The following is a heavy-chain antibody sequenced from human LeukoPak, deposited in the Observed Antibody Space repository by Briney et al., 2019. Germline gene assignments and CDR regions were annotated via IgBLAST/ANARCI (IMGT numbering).Heavy chain of an antibody. V-gene: IGHV3-23*01. Sequence: GGSLRLSCAASGFIFSTYGMSWIRQAPGKGLEWVSSISGKINNTYYADSVKGRFTISRDNSKNTLYLQMNGLRAEDTAVYYCAKDSAKKYDDYWGQGTLVTVSS. CDR3: AKDSAKKYDDY. CDR1: GFIFSTYG. D-gene: IGHD2/OR15-2a*01. CDR2: ISGKINNT. J-gene: IGHJ4*02.